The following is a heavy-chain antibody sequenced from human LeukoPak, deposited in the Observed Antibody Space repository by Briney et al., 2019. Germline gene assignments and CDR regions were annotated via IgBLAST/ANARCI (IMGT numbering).Heavy chain of an antibody. CDR1: GGYIITSGHY. Sequence: SETLSLTCTVSGGYIITSGHYWGWIRQPPGKGLEWIGSIYYTGVTSTNPFFRSRMSISVDTSKNQFSLNLTSVTAADAAVYYCARERSSSGGHSWFDPWGQGTLVTVSS. J-gene: IGHJ5*02. CDR2: IYYTGVT. CDR3: ARERSSSGGHSWFDP. V-gene: IGHV4-39*07. D-gene: IGHD4-23*01.